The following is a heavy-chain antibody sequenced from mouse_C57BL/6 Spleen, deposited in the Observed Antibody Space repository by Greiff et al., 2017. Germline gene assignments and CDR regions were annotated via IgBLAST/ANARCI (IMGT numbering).Heavy chain of an antibody. CDR2: IHPNSGGT. V-gene: IGHV1-64*01. CDR3: ARRDYSGSSADY. Sequence: VQLQESGAELVKPGASVKLSCKASGYTFTSYWMHWVKQRPGQGLEWIGMIHPNSGGTNYNEKFKSKATLTVDKSSSTAYMQLSSLTSEDSAVYYCARRDYSGSSADYWGQGTTLTVSS. CDR1: GYTFTSYW. J-gene: IGHJ2*01. D-gene: IGHD1-1*01.